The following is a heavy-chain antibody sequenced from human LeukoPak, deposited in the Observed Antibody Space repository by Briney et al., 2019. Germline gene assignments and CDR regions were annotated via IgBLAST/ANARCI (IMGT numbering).Heavy chain of an antibody. D-gene: IGHD6-19*01. CDR3: ARGLVAGCSLFAFDY. Sequence: PGGSLRLSCAASGFTFSSYAVHWVRQAPGKGLEYVSAISSNGGSTYYANSVKGRFPISRDNSKNTLYLQMGSLRAEDMAAYYCARGLVAGCSLFAFDYWGQGTLVTVSS. CDR1: GFTFSSYA. CDR2: ISSNGGST. J-gene: IGHJ4*02. V-gene: IGHV3-64*01.